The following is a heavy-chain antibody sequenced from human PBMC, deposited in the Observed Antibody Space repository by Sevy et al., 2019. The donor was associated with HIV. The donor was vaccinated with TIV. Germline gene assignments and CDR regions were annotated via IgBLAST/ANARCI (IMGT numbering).Heavy chain of an antibody. D-gene: IGHD3-16*02. CDR2: ISSSGSTI. CDR3: ARLSDYYYYGMDV. Sequence: GSLRLSCAASGFTFSSYEMNWVRQAPGKGLEWVSYISSSGSTIYYADSVKGRFTISRDNAKNSLYLQMNSLRAEDTAVYYCARLSDYYYYGMDVWGQGTTVTVSS. V-gene: IGHV3-48*03. CDR1: GFTFSSYE. J-gene: IGHJ6*02.